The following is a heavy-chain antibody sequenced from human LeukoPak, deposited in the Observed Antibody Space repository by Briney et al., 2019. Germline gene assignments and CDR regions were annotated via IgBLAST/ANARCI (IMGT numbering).Heavy chain of an antibody. CDR3: ARDNGYSGSYSTVFDP. V-gene: IGHV1-2*02. CDR2: INPNSGGT. CDR1: GYTFTGYY. D-gene: IGHD1-26*01. J-gene: IGHJ5*02. Sequence: ASVKVSCKASGYTFTGYYMHWVRHAPGQGLEWMGWINPNSGGTNYAQKFQGRVTMTRDTSISTAYMELSRLRSDDTAVHYCARDNGYSGSYSTVFDPWGQGTLVTVSS.